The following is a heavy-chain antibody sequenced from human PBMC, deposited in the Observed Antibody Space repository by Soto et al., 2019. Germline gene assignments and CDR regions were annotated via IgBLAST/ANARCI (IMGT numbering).Heavy chain of an antibody. D-gene: IGHD3-10*01. CDR2: IYYSGST. CDR1: GGSISSGGYY. V-gene: IGHV4-31*03. J-gene: IGHJ5*01. Sequence: SETLSLACTVSGGSISSGGYYWSWIRQHPGKGLEWIGYIYYSGSTYYNPSLKSRVTISVDTSKNQFSLKLSSVTAADTAVYYCATVRGVKSDSWRQGTLVTVSS. CDR3: ATVRGVKSDS.